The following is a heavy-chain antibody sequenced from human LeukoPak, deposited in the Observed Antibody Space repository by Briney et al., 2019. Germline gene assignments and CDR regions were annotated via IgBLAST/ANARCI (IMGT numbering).Heavy chain of an antibody. Sequence: GGSLRLSCAASGFTFSSFEMNWVRQAPGKGLEWVSYISSSGSTIDYADSVKGRFTISRDNAKNSLYLQMNSLRAEDTAVYYCARIGETSSYFDLWGRGTLVTVSS. V-gene: IGHV3-48*03. D-gene: IGHD2-21*01. CDR3: ARIGETSSYFDL. J-gene: IGHJ2*01. CDR1: GFTFSSFE. CDR2: ISSSGSTI.